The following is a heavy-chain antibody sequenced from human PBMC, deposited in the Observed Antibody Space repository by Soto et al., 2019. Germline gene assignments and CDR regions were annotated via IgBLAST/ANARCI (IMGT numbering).Heavy chain of an antibody. J-gene: IGHJ6*03. Sequence: VQLVESGGGVVQPGRSLRLSCAASGFTFSSYGMHWVRQAPGKGLEWVAVISYDGSNKYYADSVKGRFTISRDNSKNTLYLQMNSLRAEDTAVYYCAKAGSAAALSSNYYYYYYMDVWGKGTTVTVSS. CDR1: GFTFSSYG. CDR3: AKAGSAAALSSNYYYYYYMDV. V-gene: IGHV3-30*18. D-gene: IGHD2-2*01. CDR2: ISYDGSNK.